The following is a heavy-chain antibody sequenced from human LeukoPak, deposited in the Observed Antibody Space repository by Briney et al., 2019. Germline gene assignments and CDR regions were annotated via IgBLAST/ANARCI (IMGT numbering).Heavy chain of an antibody. D-gene: IGHD3-22*01. CDR3: ARDGFSGLDAFGI. Sequence: SETLSLTCTVSGGSISSYYWSWIRQPPGKGLEWIGYIYYSGSTNYNPSLKSRVTISVDTSKNQFSLKLSSVTAADTAVYYCARDGFSGLDAFGIWGQGTMGTVSS. CDR1: GGSISSYY. V-gene: IGHV4-59*01. J-gene: IGHJ3*02. CDR2: IYYSGST.